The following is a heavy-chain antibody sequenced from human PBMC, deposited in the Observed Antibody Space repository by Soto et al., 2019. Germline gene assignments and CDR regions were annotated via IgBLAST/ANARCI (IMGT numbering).Heavy chain of an antibody. CDR2: IYHSGST. CDR3: ARDFGYSGSIDY. CDR1: GGSISSSNW. Sequence: QVQLQESGPGLVKPSGTLSLTCAVSGGSISSSNWWSWVRQPPGKGLEWIGEIYHSGSTNYNPSPKSRVTKQVDKSKNQFSLKLGSVTAAATAVYYCARDFGYSGSIDYWGQGTLVTVSS. D-gene: IGHD1-26*01. J-gene: IGHJ4*02. V-gene: IGHV4-4*02.